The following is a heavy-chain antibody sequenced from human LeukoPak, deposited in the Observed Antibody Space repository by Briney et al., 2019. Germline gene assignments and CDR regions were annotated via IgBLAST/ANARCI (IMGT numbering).Heavy chain of an antibody. V-gene: IGHV4-31*02. D-gene: IGHD3-10*01. CDR2: IHHSART. CDR3: ASYGSGSYRFDP. J-gene: IGHJ5*02. Sequence: TLFLTCTVSGGSFSSGIYYWSWIRQPPRKCMELLAYIHHSARTYYNPSLKSRVIISVDTSKNQFTLKLNSVTAADTAVYYCASYGSGSYRFDPWGQGTLVTVSS. CDR1: GGSFSSGIYY.